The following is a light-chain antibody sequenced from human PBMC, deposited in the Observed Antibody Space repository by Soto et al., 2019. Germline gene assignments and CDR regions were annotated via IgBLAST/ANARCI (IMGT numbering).Light chain of an antibody. J-gene: IGLJ1*01. CDR2: DVS. Sequence: QSVLTQPASVSGSPGQSITISCTGTSSDVGGSNYVSWYQQLPGKVPKLMIYDVSDRPSGVSNRFFGSKSGNTASLTISILQAEDEADYYCCSYAGSSTYVFGTGTKVTVL. CDR1: SSDVGGSNY. CDR3: CSYAGSSTYV. V-gene: IGLV2-23*02.